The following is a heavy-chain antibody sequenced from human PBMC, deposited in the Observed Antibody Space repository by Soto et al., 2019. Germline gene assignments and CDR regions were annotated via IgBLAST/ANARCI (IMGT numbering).Heavy chain of an antibody. CDR1: GYTFTSYA. CDR2: FNAGNGNT. CDR3: ARDSCNGGTCYYYGMDV. J-gene: IGHJ6*02. V-gene: IGHV1-3*05. Sequence: QVQLVQSGAEEKKPGASVQISCKASGYTFTSYAMHWVRQAPGQRLEWMGWFNAGNGNTKFSQKFQDRVTITRDTPASTAYMGLTSLTSEDTAVYYCARDSCNGGTCYYYGMDVWGQGTTVTVSS. D-gene: IGHD2-15*01.